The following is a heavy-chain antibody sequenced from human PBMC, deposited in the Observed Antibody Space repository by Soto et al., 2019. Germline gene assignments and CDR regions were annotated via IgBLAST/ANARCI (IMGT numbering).Heavy chain of an antibody. CDR1: GRSLSSYY. D-gene: IGHD6-25*01. CDR2: IYYSGST. J-gene: IGHJ4*02. V-gene: IGHV4-59*08. Sequence: SDTLSLTCTVSGRSLSSYYWGWIRQPPGKGLEWIGYIYYSGSTNYTPSIKSRVTISVDTSKNQFSLKLSSVTAADTAVYYCARLERMGFDYWGQGTLVTVSS. CDR3: ARLERMGFDY.